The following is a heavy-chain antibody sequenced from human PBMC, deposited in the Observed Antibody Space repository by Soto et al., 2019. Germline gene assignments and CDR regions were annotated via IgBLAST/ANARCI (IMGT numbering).Heavy chain of an antibody. V-gene: IGHV3-33*01. CDR2: IWYDGTQK. J-gene: IGHJ4*02. D-gene: IGHD4-17*01. CDR1: GFTFSTYS. Sequence: PGGSLRLSCEASGFTFSTYSMHWFRQPPGKGLEWLAAIWYDGTQKYYADSVKGRFIISRDNSKKTLYLEMNSLRAEDTAVYYCARAGGTTVTGLWHFDSWGQGTLVTVSS. CDR3: ARAGGTTVTGLWHFDS.